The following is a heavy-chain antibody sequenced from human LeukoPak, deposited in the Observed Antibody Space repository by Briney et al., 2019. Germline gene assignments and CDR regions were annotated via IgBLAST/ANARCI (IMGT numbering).Heavy chain of an antibody. CDR3: ARVPGYGDYAPLDY. D-gene: IGHD4-17*01. J-gene: IGHJ4*02. CDR1: GFTFSSYA. Sequence: GGSLRLSCAASGFTFSSYAMHWVRQAPGKGLEWVAVISYDGSNKYYADSVKGRFTISRDNSKNTLYLQMNSLRAEDTAVYYCARVPGYGDYAPLDYWGQRTLVTVSS. CDR2: ISYDGSNK. V-gene: IGHV3-30*04.